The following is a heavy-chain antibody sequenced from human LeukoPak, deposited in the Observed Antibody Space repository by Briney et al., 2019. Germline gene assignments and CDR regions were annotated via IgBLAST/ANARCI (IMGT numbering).Heavy chain of an antibody. Sequence: GDSLKIYCAASGVTVSSNYMSWVRQARGKGLEWVSVIYSGGSTYYADSVKGRFTISRDNSKNTVYLQMNSLRVEDTAVYYCARDQRSIFAWFDPWGQGTLVTVSS. V-gene: IGHV3-53*05. CDR2: IYSGGST. CDR3: ARDQRSIFAWFDP. J-gene: IGHJ5*02. D-gene: IGHD3-3*01. CDR1: GVTVSSNY.